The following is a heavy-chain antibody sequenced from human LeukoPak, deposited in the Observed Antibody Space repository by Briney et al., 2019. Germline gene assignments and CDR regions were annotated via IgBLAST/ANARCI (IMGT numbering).Heavy chain of an antibody. V-gene: IGHV4-59*01. CDR1: GGSISSYY. CDR3: ARGPWYYGMDV. CDR2: IYYSGST. J-gene: IGHJ6*02. Sequence: SETLSLTCTVSGGSISSYYWSWIRQPPGKGLEWIGYIYYSGSTNYNPSLKSRVTISVDTSKNQFSLKLSSVTAADTAVYYCARGPWYYGMDVWGQGTTVTVS.